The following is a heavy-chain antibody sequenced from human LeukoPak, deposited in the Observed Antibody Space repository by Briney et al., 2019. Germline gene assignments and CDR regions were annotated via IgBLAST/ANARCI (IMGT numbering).Heavy chain of an antibody. Sequence: GASVKVSCKVSGYTLTELSMHWVRQAPGKGLEWMGGFDPEDGETIYAQKFQGRVTMTEDTSTDTAYMELSSLRSEDTAVYYCARTPDIVVVPAAEFDYWGQGTLVTVSS. CDR1: GYTLTELS. CDR3: ARTPDIVVVPAAEFDY. J-gene: IGHJ4*02. V-gene: IGHV1-24*01. CDR2: FDPEDGET. D-gene: IGHD2-2*01.